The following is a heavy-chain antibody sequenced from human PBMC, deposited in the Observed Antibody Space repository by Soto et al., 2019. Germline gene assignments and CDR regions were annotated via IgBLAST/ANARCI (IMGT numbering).Heavy chain of an antibody. Sequence: QVQLVESGGGVVQPGRSLRLSCAASGFTFTNYGMHWVRQAPGKGLEWVAIIWYDGSNKYYADSVKGRFTISRDNSKNTLYLQMNSLRAEDTAVYYCATSSGGWTLAAFYWGQGTLVTVSS. V-gene: IGHV3-33*01. J-gene: IGHJ4*02. CDR2: IWYDGSNK. CDR3: ATSSGGWTLAAFY. CDR1: GFTFTNYG. D-gene: IGHD6-19*01.